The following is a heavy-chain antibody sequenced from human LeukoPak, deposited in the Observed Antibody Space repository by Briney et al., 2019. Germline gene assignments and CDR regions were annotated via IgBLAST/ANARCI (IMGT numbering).Heavy chain of an antibody. V-gene: IGHV1-46*01. CDR3: ARAEAAFGGVIDPFDY. J-gene: IGHJ4*02. D-gene: IGHD3-16*02. CDR2: INPSGGST. CDR1: GHTXTSYY. Sequence: ASVKVSCKASGHTXTSYYMHWVRQAPGQGLEWMGIINPSGGSTTYAQKFQGRVTMTRDTSTSTVYVELSSLRSEDTAVYYCARAEAAFGGVIDPFDYWGQGSLVTVSS.